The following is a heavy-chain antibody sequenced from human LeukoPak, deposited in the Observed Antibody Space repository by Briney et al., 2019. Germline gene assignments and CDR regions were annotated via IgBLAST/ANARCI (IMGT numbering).Heavy chain of an antibody. CDR2: IYSSGRT. Sequence: SETLSLTCTVSGDSISSGSYYWSWIRQPAGDGLEWIGRIYSSGRTHYSPSLKSRVTISADTSRNQFSLKLSSVTAADTAVYFCARDWGVGGRPGYMDVWGKGTTVTVSS. CDR1: GDSISSGSYY. CDR3: ARDWGVGGRPGYMDV. V-gene: IGHV4-61*02. J-gene: IGHJ6*03. D-gene: IGHD6-6*01.